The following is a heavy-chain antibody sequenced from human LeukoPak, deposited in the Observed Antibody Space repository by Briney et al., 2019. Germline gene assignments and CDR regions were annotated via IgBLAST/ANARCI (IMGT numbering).Heavy chain of an antibody. V-gene: IGHV4-59*01. Sequence: PSETLSLTCAVSGASISSYYWSWVRQPPGKGLEWIGYINHRGTTKSNPSLKSRVTMSLDASKSQISLNLNSVTAADTAMYYCARDRSGGYYTFDVWGQGTVVTVSS. CDR3: ARDRSGGYYTFDV. J-gene: IGHJ3*01. CDR1: GASISSYY. CDR2: INHRGTT. D-gene: IGHD1-26*01.